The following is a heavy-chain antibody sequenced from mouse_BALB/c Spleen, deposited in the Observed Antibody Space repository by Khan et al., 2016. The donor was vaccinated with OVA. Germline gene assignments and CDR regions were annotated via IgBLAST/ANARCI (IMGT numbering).Heavy chain of an antibody. CDR3: AREGYYGSRRAWFAY. CDR2: IYPGGGNT. V-gene: IGHV1-80*01. CDR1: VYAFSSYW. Sequence: QVQLKESGAELVRPGSSVKISCKASVYAFSSYWMNWVKQRPGQGLEWIGQIYPGGGNTYYSGNFKGKATLTADKSSNTAYMQLSTLTSEDSAVYFCAREGYYGSRRAWFAYWGQGTLVTVSA. D-gene: IGHD1-1*01. J-gene: IGHJ3*01.